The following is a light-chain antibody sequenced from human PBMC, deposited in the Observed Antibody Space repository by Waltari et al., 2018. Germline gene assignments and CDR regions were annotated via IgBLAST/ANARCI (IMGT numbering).Light chain of an antibody. Sequence: QSVLTQPPSVSGAPGQRVSISCTGSGSHLGAGYDVPWYQHHPGQAPKLLIYGSSTRPPGVPDRFFGSQSGTSASLAITALQAEDEAEYYCQSYDTSLSVVFGGGTKLTVL. J-gene: IGLJ2*01. V-gene: IGLV1-40*01. CDR1: GSHLGAGYD. CDR2: GSS. CDR3: QSYDTSLSVV.